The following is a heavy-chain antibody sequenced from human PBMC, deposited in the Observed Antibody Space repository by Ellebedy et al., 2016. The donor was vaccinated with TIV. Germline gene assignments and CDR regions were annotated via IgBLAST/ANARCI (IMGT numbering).Heavy chain of an antibody. J-gene: IGHJ5*02. Sequence: MPSETLSLTCTVSGGSISSYYWSWIRQPPGKGLEWIGYIYYSGSTNYNPSLKSRVTISVDTSKNQFSLKLSSVTAADTAVYYCARDIRGGWFDPWGQGTLVTVSS. CDR3: ARDIRGGWFDP. V-gene: IGHV4-59*01. CDR2: IYYSGST. CDR1: GGSISSYY.